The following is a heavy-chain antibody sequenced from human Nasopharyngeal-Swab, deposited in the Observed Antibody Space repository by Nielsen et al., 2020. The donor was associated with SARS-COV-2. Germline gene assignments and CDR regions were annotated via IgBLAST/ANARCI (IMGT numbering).Heavy chain of an antibody. Sequence: GESLKISCAASGFTFSSYAMYWVRQAPGKGLEWVAVISYDGSNKYYADSVKGRFTISRVNSKNTVYLQMNSLRAEDTAVYYCARALWGSYYYGMDVWGQGTTVTVSS. D-gene: IGHD7-27*01. J-gene: IGHJ6*02. V-gene: IGHV3-30*04. CDR2: ISYDGSNK. CDR1: GFTFSSYA. CDR3: ARALWGSYYYGMDV.